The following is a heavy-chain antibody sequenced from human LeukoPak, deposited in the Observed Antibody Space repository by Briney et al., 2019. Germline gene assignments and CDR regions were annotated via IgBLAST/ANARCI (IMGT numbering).Heavy chain of an antibody. J-gene: IGHJ6*03. Sequence: ASVKVSCKASGYTFTGYYMHWVRQAPGQGLEWMGWINPNSGGTNYAQKFQGRVTMTRDTSISTAYMELSRLRSDNTAVYYCARVGKDYYYMDVWGKGTTVTVSS. V-gene: IGHV1-2*02. CDR3: ARVGKDYYYMDV. CDR1: GYTFTGYY. CDR2: INPNSGGT.